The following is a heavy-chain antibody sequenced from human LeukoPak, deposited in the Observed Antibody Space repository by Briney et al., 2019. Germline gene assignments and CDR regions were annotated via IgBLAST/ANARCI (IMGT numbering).Heavy chain of an antibody. Sequence: GGSLRLSCAASGFTFSSYTMSWVRQAPGKGLEWVSTITTSDGNTYYADSGKGRFTVSRDNSKNTLFLQMNSLRAEDTAVYYCAKDGGLWVSAHWGDSWGRDPWSPSPQ. J-gene: IGHJ4*02. CDR1: GFTFSSYT. D-gene: IGHD7-27*01. V-gene: IGHV3-23*01. CDR3: AKDGGLWVSAHWGDS. CDR2: ITTSDGNT.